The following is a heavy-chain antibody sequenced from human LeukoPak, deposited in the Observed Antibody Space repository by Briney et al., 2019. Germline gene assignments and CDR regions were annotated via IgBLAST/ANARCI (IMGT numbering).Heavy chain of an antibody. V-gene: IGHV3-11*04. CDR2: MSSSGSTI. CDR3: ARDDTPMVETSFDY. D-gene: IGHD5-18*01. J-gene: IGHJ4*02. Sequence: PGGSLRLSCEGSGFSFSDDYMSWLRQVPGKGLEWVSYMSSSGSTIFYADSVKGRFTISRDNAKNSLYLQMNSLRAEDTAVYYCARDDTPMVETSFDYWGQGTLVTVSS. CDR1: GFSFSDDY.